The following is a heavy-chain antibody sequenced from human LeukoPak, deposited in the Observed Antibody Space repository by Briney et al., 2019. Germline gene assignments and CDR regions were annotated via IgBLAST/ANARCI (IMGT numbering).Heavy chain of an antibody. J-gene: IGHJ4*02. CDR2: IIPIFGTA. V-gene: IGHV1-69*01. CDR1: GGTFSSYA. D-gene: IGHD3-3*01. CDR3: ARIGDFWSGYHDFXY. Sequence: SVKVSCKASGGTFSSYAISWVRQAPGQGLEWMGGIIPIFGTANYAQKFQGRVTITADESTSTAYMELSSLRSEDTAVYYCARIGDFWSGYHDFXYWGQGTLVTVSS.